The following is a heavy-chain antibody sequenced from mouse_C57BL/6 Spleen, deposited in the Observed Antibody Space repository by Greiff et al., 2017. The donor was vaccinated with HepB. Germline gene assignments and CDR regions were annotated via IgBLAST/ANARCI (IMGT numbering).Heavy chain of an antibody. CDR1: GYSITSGYY. J-gene: IGHJ2*01. CDR2: ISYDGSN. CDR3: ARVAPYYLYFDY. V-gene: IGHV3-6*01. D-gene: IGHD1-1*01. Sequence: EVQLQESGPGLVKPSQSLSLTCSVTGYSITSGYYWNWIRQFPGNKLEWMGYISYDGSNNYNPSLKNRISITRDTSKNQFFLKLNSVTTEDTATYYCARVAPYYLYFDYWGQGTTLTVSS.